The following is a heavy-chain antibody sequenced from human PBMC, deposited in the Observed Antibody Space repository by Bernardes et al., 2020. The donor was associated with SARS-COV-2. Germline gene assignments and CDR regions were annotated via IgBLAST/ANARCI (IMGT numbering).Heavy chain of an antibody. CDR1: GFTFSSYS. CDR3: ARDLRFLEWLPNSSYYYYYGMDV. J-gene: IGHJ6*02. D-gene: IGHD3-3*01. Sequence: GGSLRLSCAASGFTFSSYSMNWVRQAPGKGLEWVSSISSSSRYIYYADSVKGRFTISRDNAKNSLYLQMNSLRAEDTAVYYCARDLRFLEWLPNSSYYYYYGMDVWGQGTTVTVSS. V-gene: IGHV3-21*01. CDR2: ISSSSRYI.